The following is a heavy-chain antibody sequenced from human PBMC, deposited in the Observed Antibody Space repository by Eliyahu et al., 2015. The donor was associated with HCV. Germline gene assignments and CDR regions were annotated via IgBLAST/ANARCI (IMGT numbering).Heavy chain of an antibody. V-gene: IGHV4-59*01. CDR1: GGSITXXX. CDR3: ASGGGGIAVAGTGGWFDP. J-gene: IGHJ5*02. Sequence: QVQLQESGPGLVKPSETLSLTCTVSGGSITXXXWSWIRQPPGKGLEWIGYIHYSGSTHYNPSLKSRVTISVDTSKNQFSLNLTSVTAADTAVYYCASGGGGIAVAGTGGWFDPWGQGTLVTVSS. D-gene: IGHD6-19*01. CDR2: IHYSGST.